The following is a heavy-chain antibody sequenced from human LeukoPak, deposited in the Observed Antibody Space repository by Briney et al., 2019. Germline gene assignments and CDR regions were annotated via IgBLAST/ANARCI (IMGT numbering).Heavy chain of an antibody. D-gene: IGHD5-24*01. Sequence: GGTLRLSCAASGFTFSSYAMSWVRQAPGKGLEWVSAISGSGASTYYADSVKGRFTISRDNSKNTVYLQMNSLRAEDTAIYYCAKDDRWLQYNDWGQGTLVTVSS. J-gene: IGHJ4*02. CDR3: AKDDRWLQYND. V-gene: IGHV3-23*01. CDR2: ISGSGAST. CDR1: GFTFSSYA.